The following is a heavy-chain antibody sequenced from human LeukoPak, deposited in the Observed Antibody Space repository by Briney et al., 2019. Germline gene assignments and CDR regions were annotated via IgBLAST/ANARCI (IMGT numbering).Heavy chain of an antibody. Sequence: ASVKVSRKASGYTFTGYYMHWVRQAPGQGFEWMGWINPNSGGTNYAQKFQGWVTMTRDTSISTAYMELSRLRSDDTAVYYCARDLGIAAAGVYYGMDVWGKGTTVTVSS. CDR2: INPNSGGT. V-gene: IGHV1-2*04. J-gene: IGHJ6*04. CDR3: ARDLGIAAAGVYYGMDV. D-gene: IGHD6-13*01. CDR1: GYTFTGYY.